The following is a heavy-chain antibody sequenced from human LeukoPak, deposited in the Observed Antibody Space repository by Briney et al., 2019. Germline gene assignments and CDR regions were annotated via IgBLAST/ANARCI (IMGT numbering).Heavy chain of an antibody. Sequence: SETLSLTCAVYGGSFSGYYWSWIRQPPGKGLEWIGEINHSGSTNYNPSLKSRVTISVDTSKNQFSLKLSSVTAADTAVYYCASPKYSNYYYYGMDVWSQGTTVTVSS. V-gene: IGHV4-34*01. CDR3: ASPKYSNYYYYGMDV. J-gene: IGHJ6*02. D-gene: IGHD4-11*01. CDR2: INHSGST. CDR1: GGSFSGYY.